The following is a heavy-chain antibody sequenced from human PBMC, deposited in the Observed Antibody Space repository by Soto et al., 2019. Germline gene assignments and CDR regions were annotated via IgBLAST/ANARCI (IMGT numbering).Heavy chain of an antibody. J-gene: IGHJ3*02. CDR2: FESGGSI. CDR3: ASTAVWKNAFEI. D-gene: IGHD3-16*01. V-gene: IGHV3-53*01. CDR1: GVTVNTNY. Sequence: EVQLVESGGGLIQPGGSLTLTCAASGVTVNTNYMSWVRQSPGKGLEWVSLFESGGSIYYADSVKGRFTISRENFKNTLSLQMNSLRVEDTAVYFCASTAVWKNAFEIWGQGTLVSVSS.